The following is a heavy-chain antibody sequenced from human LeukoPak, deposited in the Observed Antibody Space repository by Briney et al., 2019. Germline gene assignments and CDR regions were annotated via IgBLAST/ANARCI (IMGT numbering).Heavy chain of an antibody. V-gene: IGHV4-59*01. J-gene: IGHJ4*02. CDR3: ARALNPGDSSRIFAY. CDR1: GGSISSYY. CDR2: IYYSVST. D-gene: IGHD2-21*02. Sequence: SETLSLTCTVSGGSISSYYWSWIRQPPGKGLEWIGYIYYSVSTNYNPSLKSRLTISVDTSTNQFSLKVSSVTAADTAVYYCARALNPGDSSRIFAYWGQGTLVTVSS.